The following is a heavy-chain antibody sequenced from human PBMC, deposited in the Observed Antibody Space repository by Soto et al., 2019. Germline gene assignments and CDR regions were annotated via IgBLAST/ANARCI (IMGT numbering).Heavy chain of an antibody. CDR1: GDSFNDYY. V-gene: IGHV1-2*02. CDR2: INPNGGGT. D-gene: IGHD5-12*01. Sequence: VPLVQSGAEVKKPGASVKVSCKTSGDSFNDYYIHWVRQAPGQGLEWMGWINPNGGGTKYAQRFQGRVTVTRDTSIRTVYMELSSLRSDDTAVSYCARESGGATATLDYYYFYIDVWGKGTTVTVSS. CDR3: ARESGGATATLDYYYFYIDV. J-gene: IGHJ6*03.